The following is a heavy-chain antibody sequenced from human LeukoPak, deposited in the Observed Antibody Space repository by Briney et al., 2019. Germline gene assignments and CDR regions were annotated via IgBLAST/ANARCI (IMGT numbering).Heavy chain of an antibody. CDR2: INPKNGDT. D-gene: IGHD5-18*01. Sequence: ASVKVSCKASGGTFSSYAINWVRQAPGQGLEWMGWINPKNGDTHYAQDFLGRVTMTRDTSISTAYMELSRLTSDDTAVYYCARDGRLRNGYDNFYIWGQGTLVTVSS. V-gene: IGHV1-2*02. CDR3: ARDGRLRNGYDNFYI. J-gene: IGHJ4*02. CDR1: GGTFSSYA.